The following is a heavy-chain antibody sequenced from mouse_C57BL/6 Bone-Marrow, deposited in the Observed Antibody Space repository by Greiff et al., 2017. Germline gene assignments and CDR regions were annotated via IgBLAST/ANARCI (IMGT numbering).Heavy chain of an antibody. CDR1: GFTFSDYG. D-gene: IGHD1-1*02. CDR2: ISSGGSTT. J-gene: IGHJ3*01. CDR3: AVASRRGIGRFAY. V-gene: IGHV5-17*01. Sequence: EVKLLESGGGLVKPGGSLKLSCAASGFTFSDYGMHWVRQTPEKGLEWVASISSGGSTTYYADTVKGRFTISRDNAKNTLFLQMTRLRSKDAAMDNCAVASRRGIGRFAYWGRGTRVTVSA.